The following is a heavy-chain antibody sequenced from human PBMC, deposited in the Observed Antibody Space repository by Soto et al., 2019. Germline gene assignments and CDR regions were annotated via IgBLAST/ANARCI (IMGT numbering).Heavy chain of an antibody. J-gene: IGHJ5*02. CDR3: ARDGYSSSWYFIAGWFDP. D-gene: IGHD6-13*01. CDR1: GGSISSYY. CDR2: TYTSGST. Sequence: PSETLSLTCTVSGGSISSYYWSWIRQPAGKGLEWIGRTYTSGSTNYNPSLKSRVTMSVDTSKNQFSLKLSSVTAADTAVYYCARDGYSSSWYFIAGWFDPWGQGTLVTVSS. V-gene: IGHV4-4*07.